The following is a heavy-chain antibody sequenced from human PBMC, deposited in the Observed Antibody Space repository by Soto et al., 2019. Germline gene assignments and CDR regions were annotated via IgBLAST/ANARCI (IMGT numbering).Heavy chain of an antibody. D-gene: IGHD3-10*01. CDR1: GFTFSSYA. J-gene: IGHJ4*02. Sequence: QVQLVESGGGVVQPGRSLRLSCAASGFTFSSYAMHWVRQAPGKGLERVAVISYDGSNKYYADAVKGRFTISRDNSKNTLYLQMTSLRAEDTAVYYCATSMVRGVIIKGFDYGGQGALVTVSS. CDR3: ATSMVRGVIIKGFDY. V-gene: IGHV3-30-3*01. CDR2: ISYDGSNK.